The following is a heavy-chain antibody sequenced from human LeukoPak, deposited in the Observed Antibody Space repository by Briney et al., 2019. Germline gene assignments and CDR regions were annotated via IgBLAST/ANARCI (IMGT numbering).Heavy chain of an antibody. D-gene: IGHD1-26*01. J-gene: IGHJ4*02. CDR1: GYTFTSHA. CDR3: ARVQEGVGATTLDY. CDR2: INTNTGNP. V-gene: IGHV7-4-1*02. Sequence: ASVKVSCKASGYTFTSHAMNWVRQAPGQGLEWMGWINTNTGNPTYAQGFTGRFVFSLDTSVSTAYLQISSLKAEDTAVYYCARVQEGVGATTLDYWGQGTLVTVSS.